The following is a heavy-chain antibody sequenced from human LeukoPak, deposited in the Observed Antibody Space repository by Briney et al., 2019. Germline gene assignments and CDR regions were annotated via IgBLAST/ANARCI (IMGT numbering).Heavy chain of an antibody. CDR3: AGEYSASEQ. D-gene: IGHD5-12*01. CDR2: IDPYTGNT. J-gene: IGHJ4*02. Sequence: GASVKVSCKASGYTFVGYYLHWVRQAPGQGLEWMVWIDPYTGNTHYAQKFQGRITVTRDTSISTTYMELSWLTSDDTALYYCAGEYSASEQWGQGTLVTVSS. CDR1: GYTFVGYY. V-gene: IGHV1-2*02.